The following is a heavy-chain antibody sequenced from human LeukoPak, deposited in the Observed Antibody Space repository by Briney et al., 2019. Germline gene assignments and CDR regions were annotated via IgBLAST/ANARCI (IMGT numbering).Heavy chain of an antibody. D-gene: IGHD3-3*01. Sequence: GGSLRLSCAASGFTFSNAWMTWVRQAPGKGLEWVGHIKSKTDDGTTDYAAPVKGRFSISRDDSKNTLFLQMNSLKTEDTAMYYCTGATRIGSGYPPYYGMDVWGQGTTVTVSS. J-gene: IGHJ6*02. CDR3: TGATRIGSGYPPYYGMDV. V-gene: IGHV3-15*01. CDR1: GFTFSNAW. CDR2: IKSKTDDGTT.